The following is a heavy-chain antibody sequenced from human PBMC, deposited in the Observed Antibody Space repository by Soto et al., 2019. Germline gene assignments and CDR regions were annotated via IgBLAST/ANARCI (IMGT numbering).Heavy chain of an antibody. Sequence: QVQLVESGGGVVQPGGSLRLSCAASGFTFSNYGMHWVRQAPGKGLEWVAVISDDGSNKDYADSVKGRFTISRDNSKNTLYLQMNSLRAEDTAVYYCARELRGVDSLNGMDVWGQGTMVTVSS. J-gene: IGHJ6*02. CDR1: GFTFSNYG. CDR2: ISDDGSNK. CDR3: ARELRGVDSLNGMDV. D-gene: IGHD3-16*01. V-gene: IGHV3-30*03.